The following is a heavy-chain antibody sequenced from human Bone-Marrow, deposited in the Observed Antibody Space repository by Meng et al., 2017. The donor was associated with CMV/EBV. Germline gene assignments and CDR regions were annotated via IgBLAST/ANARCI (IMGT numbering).Heavy chain of an antibody. D-gene: IGHD5-12*01. V-gene: IGHV4-39*07. CDR3: ARDTRGYGGYYYYGMEV. CDR1: GGSISSSSYY. Sequence: SCTVSGGSISSSSYYWGWIRQPPGKGLEWIGSIYYSGSTYYNPSLKSRVTISVDTSKNQFSLKLSSVTAADTAVYYCARDTRGYGGYYYYGMEVWGQGTTVTCSS. CDR2: IYYSGST. J-gene: IGHJ6*02.